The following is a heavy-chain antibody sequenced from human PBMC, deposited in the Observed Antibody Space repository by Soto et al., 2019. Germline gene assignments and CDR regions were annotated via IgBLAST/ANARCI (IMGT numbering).Heavy chain of an antibody. D-gene: IGHD4-17*01. Sequence: QVQLVQSGAEVKKPGSSVKVSCKASGGTFSSYTICWVRQAPGQGLEWMGRIIPILGIANYAQKFQGRVTITADKSTSTAYMELSSLRSEDTAVYYCARGVTTSDAFDIWGQGTMVTVSS. CDR1: GGTFSSYT. J-gene: IGHJ3*02. V-gene: IGHV1-69*02. CDR3: ARGVTTSDAFDI. CDR2: IIPILGIA.